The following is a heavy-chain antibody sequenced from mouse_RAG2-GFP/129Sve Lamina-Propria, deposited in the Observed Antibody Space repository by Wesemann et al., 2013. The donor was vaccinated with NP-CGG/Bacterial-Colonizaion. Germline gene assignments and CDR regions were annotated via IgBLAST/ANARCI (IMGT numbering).Heavy chain of an antibody. J-gene: IGHJ1*03. Sequence: EVKLEESGGGLVQPGGSMKLSCVASGIDFSRYWMSWVRRAPGKGLEWIGEINPDSSTINYAPSLKDKFIISRDNAKNTLYLQMSKVRSEDTALYYCASLSYYGYFDVWGTGTTVTVSS. CDR3: ASLSYYGYFDV. CDR1: GIDFSRYW. V-gene: IGHV4-1*01. CDR2: INPDSSTI. D-gene: IGHD2-12*01.